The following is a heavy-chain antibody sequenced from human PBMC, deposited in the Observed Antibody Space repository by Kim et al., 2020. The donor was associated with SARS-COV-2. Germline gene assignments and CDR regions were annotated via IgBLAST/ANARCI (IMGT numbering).Heavy chain of an antibody. J-gene: IGHJ6*02. V-gene: IGHV7-4-1*02. D-gene: IGHD6-13*01. CDR1: GYTFTSYA. CDR3: ARDELRSSWYGGYYYYYGMDV. CDR2: INTNTGNP. Sequence: ASVKVSCKASGYTFTSYAMNWVRQAPGQGLEWMGWINTNTGNPTYAQGFTGRFVFSLDTSVSTAYLQISSLKAEDTAVYYCARDELRSSWYGGYYYYYGMDVWGQGTTVTVSS.